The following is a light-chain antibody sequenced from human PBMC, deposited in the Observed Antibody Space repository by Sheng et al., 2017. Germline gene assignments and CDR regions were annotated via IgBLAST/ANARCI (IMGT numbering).Light chain of an antibody. J-gene: IGKJ2*01. CDR3: QQYIDWPMYT. CDR2: GAS. V-gene: IGKV3-15*01. Sequence: EIVMTQSPATLSVSPGEGATLSCRARSEYWHQPSLVPAETWPGSQLLIFGASSRGAGIPARFSGSGSWDXVTLTXSSLQSEDFVLYYCQQYIDWPMYTFGQGTKLEIK. CDR1: EYWHQ.